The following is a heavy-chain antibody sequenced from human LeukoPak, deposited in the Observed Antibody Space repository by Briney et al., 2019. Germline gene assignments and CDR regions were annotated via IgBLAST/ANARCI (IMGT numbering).Heavy chain of an antibody. Sequence: ASVKVSCKASGYTFTSYDINWVRQATGQGLEWMGWMNPNSGNTGYAQKFQGRVTMTRDTSISTAYMELSRLRSDDTAVYYCARAGVSNGDLNWGQGTLVTVSS. V-gene: IGHV1-8*01. J-gene: IGHJ4*02. CDR3: ARAGVSNGDLN. D-gene: IGHD4-17*01. CDR1: GYTFTSYD. CDR2: MNPNSGNT.